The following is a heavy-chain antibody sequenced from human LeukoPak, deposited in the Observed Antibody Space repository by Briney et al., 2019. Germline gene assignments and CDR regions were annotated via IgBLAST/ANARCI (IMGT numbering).Heavy chain of an antibody. J-gene: IGHJ4*02. CDR1: GFIFSKFA. V-gene: IGHV3-30*02. D-gene: IGHD6-13*01. Sequence: GGSLRLSCAASGFIFSKFAMHWVRQAPGKGLEWVAFIRYDGSNKYYADSVKGRFTISRDNSKNTLYLQMNSLRAEDTAVYYCAKVQWSSSTWYWDFDYWGQGTLVTVSS. CDR3: AKVQWSSSTWYWDFDY. CDR2: IRYDGSNK.